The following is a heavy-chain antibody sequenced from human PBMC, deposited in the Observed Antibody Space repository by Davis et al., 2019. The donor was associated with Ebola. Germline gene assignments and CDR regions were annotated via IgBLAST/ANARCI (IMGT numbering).Heavy chain of an antibody. CDR3: VKDFTLSV. D-gene: IGHD2/OR15-2a*01. J-gene: IGHJ4*02. Sequence: GESLKISCEASGFSFSSTDMNWVRQPPGKGLEWVSNINGVSTRRSYADSVRVRFSLSRDNSKNILYLEMNSVRAEDTSIYYCVKDFTLSVWGQGTLVTVSS. V-gene: IGHV3-23*01. CDR1: GFSFSSTD. CDR2: INGVSTRR.